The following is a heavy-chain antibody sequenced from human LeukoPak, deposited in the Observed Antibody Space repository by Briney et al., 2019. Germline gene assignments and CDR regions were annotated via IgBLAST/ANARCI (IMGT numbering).Heavy chain of an antibody. Sequence: AGGSLRLSCTGSGFSFGDYTITWVRQAPGKGLGWLGFIRTKVYGGTTEYAASVKGRFTISRDDFKSIAHLQMNSLKIEDTALYLCIRDVPSGGYSHGCFDYWGQGTLVTVSS. CDR2: IRTKVYGGTT. CDR1: GFSFGDYT. D-gene: IGHD5-18*01. J-gene: IGHJ4*02. CDR3: IRDVPSGGYSHGCFDY. V-gene: IGHV3-49*04.